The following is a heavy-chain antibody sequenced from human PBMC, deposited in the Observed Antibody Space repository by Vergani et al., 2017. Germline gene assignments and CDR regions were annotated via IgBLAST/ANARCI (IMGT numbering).Heavy chain of an antibody. CDR1: GFTFSSYS. Sequence: EVQLVESGGGLVKPGGSLRLSCAASGFTFSSYSMNWFRQAPGKGLEWVSSISSSSSYIYYADSVKGRFTISRDNAKNSLYLQMNSLRAEDTAVYYCARAVGYYYDSSGSYWGQGTLVTVSS. CDR2: ISSSSSYI. D-gene: IGHD3-22*01. CDR3: ARAVGYYYDSSGSY. V-gene: IGHV3-21*01. J-gene: IGHJ4*02.